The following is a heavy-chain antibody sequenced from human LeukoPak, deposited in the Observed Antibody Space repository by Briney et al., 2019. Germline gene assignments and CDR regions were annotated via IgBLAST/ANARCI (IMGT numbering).Heavy chain of an antibody. CDR2: IYYSGST. CDR3: ARGPRCSGGSCYSGIDY. Sequence: PSETLSLTCTVSGGSISSYYWSWIRQPPGKGLEWIGYIYYSGSTNYNPFLKSRVTISVDTSKNQFSLKLSSVTAADTAVYYCARGPRCSGGSCYSGIDYWGQGTLVTVSS. D-gene: IGHD2-15*01. CDR1: GGSISSYY. V-gene: IGHV4-59*08. J-gene: IGHJ4*02.